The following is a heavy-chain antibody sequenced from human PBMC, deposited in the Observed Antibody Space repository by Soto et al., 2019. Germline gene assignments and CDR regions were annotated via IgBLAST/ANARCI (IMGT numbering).Heavy chain of an antibody. J-gene: IGHJ4*02. CDR1: GFTFGNYA. D-gene: IGHD6-19*01. CDR3: ATVKPCIQQWLVYFDY. CDR2: IGGTGNNI. Sequence: EVQLLESGGGLVQPGGSLRLSCAASGFTFGNYAMSWVRQAPGKGLQWVSAIGGTGNNIYYADSVKGRFIISRDKSKNTLYLQMNSLRAEDTAVYYCATVKPCIQQWLVYFDYWGQGTLVTVSS. V-gene: IGHV3-23*01.